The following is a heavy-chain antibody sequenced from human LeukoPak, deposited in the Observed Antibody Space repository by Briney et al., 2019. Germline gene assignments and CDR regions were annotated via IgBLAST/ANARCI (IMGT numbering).Heavy chain of an antibody. CDR2: INPNSGGT. J-gene: IGHJ3*02. CDR3: ARALMKYYDILTGPAFDI. Sequence: ASVKVSCKASGYTFTGYYMHWVRQAPGQGLEWMGRINPNSGGTNYAQKFQGRVTMTRDTSISTAYMELSRLRSDDTAVYYCARALMKYYDILTGPAFDIWGQGTMVTLSS. V-gene: IGHV1-2*06. D-gene: IGHD3-9*01. CDR1: GYTFTGYY.